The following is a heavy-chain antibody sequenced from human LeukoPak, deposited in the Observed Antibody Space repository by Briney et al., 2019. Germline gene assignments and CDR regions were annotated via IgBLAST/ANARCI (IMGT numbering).Heavy chain of an antibody. D-gene: IGHD6-13*01. CDR3: ARGYSNRFDC. V-gene: IGHV3-7*01. J-gene: IGHJ4*02. Sequence: GSLRLSCAASGLSFSRYWMSWVRQAPGKGLEWVANINQDGSEKYYVDSVKGRFTTSRDNAKNSLYMQMNSLRAEDTAVYYCARGYSNRFDCWGQGTLVTVSS. CDR1: GLSFSRYW. CDR2: INQDGSEK.